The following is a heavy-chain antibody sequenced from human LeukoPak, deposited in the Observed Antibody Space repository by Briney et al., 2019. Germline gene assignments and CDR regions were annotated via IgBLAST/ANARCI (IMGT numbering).Heavy chain of an antibody. V-gene: IGHV3-74*01. CDR2: ITSDGSTS. J-gene: IGHJ4*02. CDR3: ARDAAYGYDRFDY. CDR1: GFTFSNYR. D-gene: IGHD5-18*01. Sequence: GGSLRLSCAASGFTFSNYRMHWVRQAPGKGLLWVSRITSDGSTSDYADSVMGRFTMSRDNAKKSLYLQMNSLRGEDTAVYYCARDAAYGYDRFDYWGQGTQVTVSS.